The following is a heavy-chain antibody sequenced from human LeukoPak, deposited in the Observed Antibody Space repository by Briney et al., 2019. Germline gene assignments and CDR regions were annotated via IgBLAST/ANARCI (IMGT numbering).Heavy chain of an antibody. D-gene: IGHD4/OR15-4a*01. CDR3: ARRAGAYSHPYDY. J-gene: IGHJ4*02. Sequence: GGSLRLSCAASGFTFSSYEMSWVRQAPGKGLEWVSFIYSAGSTHYSDSVKGRFTISIDNSKNTLYLQMNSLRVEDTAVYYCARRAGAYSHPYDYWGQGTLVTVSS. CDR1: GFTFSSYE. V-gene: IGHV3-53*01. CDR2: IYSAGST.